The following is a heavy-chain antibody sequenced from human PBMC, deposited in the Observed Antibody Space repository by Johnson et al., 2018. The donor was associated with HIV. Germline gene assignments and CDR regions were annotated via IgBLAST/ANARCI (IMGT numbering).Heavy chain of an antibody. D-gene: IGHD3-9*01. V-gene: IGHV3-11*04. CDR3: AREEGNYILTRGDAFDI. CDR1: GFIFSDYY. CDR2: ISSSGSTI. Sequence: QEQLVESGGGVVKPGESLRLSCAASGFIFSDYYMTWIRQAPGKGLEWISYISSSGSTIYYADSVKGRFTISRDNAKNSLYLQMNSLRAEDTAVYYCAREEGNYILTRGDAFDIWGQGTMVTVSS. J-gene: IGHJ3*02.